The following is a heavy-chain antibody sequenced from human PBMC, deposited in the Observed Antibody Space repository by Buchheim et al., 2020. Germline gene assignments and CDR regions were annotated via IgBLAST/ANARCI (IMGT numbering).Heavy chain of an antibody. CDR1: GFTFSSYA. Sequence: QVQLVESGGGVVQPGRSLRLSCAASGFTFSSYAMHWVRQAPGKGLEWVAVISYDGSNKYYADSVKGRFTISSDNSKNPLYLQMNSLRAEDTAVYYCARSHLGYCSGGSCSDIDYWGQGTL. CDR3: ARSHLGYCSGGSCSDIDY. J-gene: IGHJ4*02. D-gene: IGHD2-15*01. V-gene: IGHV3-30*04. CDR2: ISYDGSNK.